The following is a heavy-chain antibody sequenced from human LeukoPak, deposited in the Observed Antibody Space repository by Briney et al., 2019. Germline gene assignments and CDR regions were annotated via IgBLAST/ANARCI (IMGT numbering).Heavy chain of an antibody. J-gene: IGHJ4*02. V-gene: IGHV3-7*03. CDR2: IKQDGSEK. CDR3: ARDLWFGELTPFGY. Sequence: GGSLRLSCAASGFTFSSYWMSWVCQAPGKGLEWVANIKQDGSEKYYVDSVQGRFTISRDNAKSSLYLQMNSLRAEDTAVYYCARDLWFGELTPFGYWGQGTLVTVSS. D-gene: IGHD3-10*01. CDR1: GFTFSSYW.